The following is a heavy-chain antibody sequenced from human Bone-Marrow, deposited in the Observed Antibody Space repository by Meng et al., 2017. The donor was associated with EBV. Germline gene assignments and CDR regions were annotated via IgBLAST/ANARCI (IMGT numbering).Heavy chain of an antibody. J-gene: IGHJ4*02. Sequence: LHLAVLVLVLAAVTLTFSCGVYGDSFRCIRWGSWVLHPPVKEGEWFGEIYQSGSSEYNPSLKNRVTISIDKSKTKFSLKRTSVYAADTAVYYCARGRVGGYDIDHWGQGTLVTVSS. CDR3: ARGRVGGYDIDH. V-gene: IGHV4-4*02. D-gene: IGHD5-12*01. CDR1: GDSFRCIRW. CDR2: IYQSGSS.